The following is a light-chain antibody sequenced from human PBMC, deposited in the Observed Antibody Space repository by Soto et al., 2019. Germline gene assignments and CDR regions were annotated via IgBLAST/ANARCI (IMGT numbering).Light chain of an antibody. CDR3: QQTLSTPIT. J-gene: IGKJ5*01. CDR2: GAS. Sequence: DLQMTQSPSSLSAFVGDSVTITCRASQSIGKNLDWYQQTPGRAPKLLISGASNLRTGVPATFRGSGSGTDFTLSIDNLQPQDFATYYCQQTLSTPITFGQGTRLEIK. CDR1: QSIGKN. V-gene: IGKV1-39*01.